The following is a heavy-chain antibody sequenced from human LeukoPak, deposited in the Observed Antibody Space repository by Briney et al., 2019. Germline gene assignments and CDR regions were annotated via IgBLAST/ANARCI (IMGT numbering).Heavy chain of an antibody. J-gene: IGHJ3*02. CDR3: ARVKEASAFDI. CDR1: GFTFSSYG. D-gene: IGHD5-12*01. CDR2: ISSSRYR. Sequence: PGGSLRLSCAASGFTFSSYGMSWVRQAPGKGLEWVSSISSSRYRYYADSVKGRFTISRDNAKNSLYLQMNSLRAEDTAVYYCARVKEASAFDIWGQGTMVTVSS. V-gene: IGHV3-21*01.